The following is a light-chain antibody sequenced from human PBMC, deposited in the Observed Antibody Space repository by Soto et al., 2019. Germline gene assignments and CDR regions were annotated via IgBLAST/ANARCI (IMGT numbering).Light chain of an antibody. CDR3: SSYPSSRTVV. V-gene: IGLV2-14*01. J-gene: IGLJ2*01. CDR2: DVS. Sequence: QSALTQPASVSGSPGQSITISCTGTSSDVGGYNYVSWYQQHTGKAPKLMIYDVSTRPSGVSNRFSDSKSGNTASLTISGLQAEDEADYYCSSYPSSRTVVFGGGTKLTVL. CDR1: SSDVGGYNY.